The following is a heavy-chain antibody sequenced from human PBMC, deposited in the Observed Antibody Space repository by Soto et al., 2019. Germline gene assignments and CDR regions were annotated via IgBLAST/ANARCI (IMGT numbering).Heavy chain of an antibody. Sequence: PGGSLRLSCAASGFSLSTYWMSWVRQAPGKGLEWVANIKQDGSEKYYVDSAEGRFTISRDNAKNSLYLQMNSLRAEDTAVYYCVRIYGASYFDYWGQGALVTVSS. J-gene: IGHJ4*02. CDR3: VRIYGASYFDY. V-gene: IGHV3-7*04. CDR2: IKQDGSEK. D-gene: IGHD2-8*01. CDR1: GFSLSTYW.